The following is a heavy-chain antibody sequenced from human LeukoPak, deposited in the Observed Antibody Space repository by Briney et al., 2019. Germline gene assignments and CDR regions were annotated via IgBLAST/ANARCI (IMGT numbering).Heavy chain of an antibody. CDR2: IYYSGST. D-gene: IGHD6-13*01. CDR1: GGSISSYY. J-gene: IGHJ4*02. V-gene: IGHV4-59*08. Sequence: PSETLSLTCTVSGGSISSYYWSWIRQPPGKGLEWIGYIYYSGSTNYNPSLKSPVTISVDTSKNQFSLKLSSVTAADTAVYYCARLGAAAVPDFDYWGQGTLVTVSS. CDR3: ARLGAAAVPDFDY.